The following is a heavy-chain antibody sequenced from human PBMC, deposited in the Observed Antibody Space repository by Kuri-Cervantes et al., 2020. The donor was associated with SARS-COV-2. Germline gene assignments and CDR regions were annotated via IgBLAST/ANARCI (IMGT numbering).Heavy chain of an antibody. D-gene: IGHD4-17*01. J-gene: IGHJ4*02. CDR2: IIPIFGTA. CDR3: ARARNGNYLNEPDY. CDR1: GGTFSSSA. Sequence: SVKVSCKASGGTFSSSAISWVRQAPGQGLEWMGGIIPIFGTANYAQKLQGRVTITADESTSTAYMELSSLRSEDTAVYYCARARNGNYLNEPDYWGQGTLVTVSS. V-gene: IGHV1-69*13.